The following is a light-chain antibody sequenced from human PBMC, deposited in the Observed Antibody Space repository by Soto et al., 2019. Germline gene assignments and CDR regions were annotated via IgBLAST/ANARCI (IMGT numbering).Light chain of an antibody. CDR1: SSNIGNNY. CDR3: GTWDSRLSAV. J-gene: IGLJ2*01. V-gene: IGLV1-51*01. Sequence: QSVLTQPPSVSAAPGQKVTISCSGSSSNIGNNYVSWYQQLPGTAPKLLIYDNNKRPSGIPARFSGSKSGTSATLGITGLQTGDEADYYCGTWDSRLSAVFGGGTKLTVL. CDR2: DNN.